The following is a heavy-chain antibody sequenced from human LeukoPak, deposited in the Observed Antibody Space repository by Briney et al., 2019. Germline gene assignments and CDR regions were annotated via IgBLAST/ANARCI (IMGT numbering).Heavy chain of an antibody. Sequence: GGSLRLSCAASGFTFSSYAMSWVRQAPGKGLGWVSAISGSGGSTYYADSVRGRFTISRDNSKNTLYLQMNSLRAEDTAVYYCAKVFRGTVAGTFDYWGQGNLVTVSS. J-gene: IGHJ4*02. CDR1: GFTFSSYA. CDR3: AKVFRGTVAGTFDY. D-gene: IGHD6-19*01. V-gene: IGHV3-23*01. CDR2: ISGSGGST.